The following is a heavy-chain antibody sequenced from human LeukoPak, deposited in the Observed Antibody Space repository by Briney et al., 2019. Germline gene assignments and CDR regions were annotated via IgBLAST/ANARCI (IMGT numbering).Heavy chain of an antibody. V-gene: IGHV3-43*02. CDR3: AKDQWQAGGFDY. D-gene: IGHD6-19*01. J-gene: IGHJ4*02. CDR2: ISGDGGST. CDR1: GFTFDEYG. Sequence: GGSLRLPCAASGFTFDEYGMYWVRQAPGKGLEWVSLISGDGGSTFYADSVKGRFTISRDNSKNSLYLQMNRLRTEDTALYYCAKDQWQAGGFDYWGQGTLVTVSS.